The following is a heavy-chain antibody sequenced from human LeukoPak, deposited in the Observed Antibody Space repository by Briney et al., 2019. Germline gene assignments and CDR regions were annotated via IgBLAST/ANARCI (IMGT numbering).Heavy chain of an antibody. CDR2: IIDSGST. Sequence: ASETLSLTCAVSGGSISSGYWWSWVRQPPMKGLEWIGEIIDSGSTNYNSSLKGRITISLDKTKNQFSLNVNSVTAADTAVYYCATYGPTSGGYTFEYWGQGILVTVSS. CDR1: GGSISSGYW. J-gene: IGHJ4*02. V-gene: IGHV4-4*02. CDR3: ATYGPTSGGYTFEY. D-gene: IGHD2-15*01.